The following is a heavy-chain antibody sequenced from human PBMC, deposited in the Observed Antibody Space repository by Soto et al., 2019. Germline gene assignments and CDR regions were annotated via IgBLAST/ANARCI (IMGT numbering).Heavy chain of an antibody. CDR2: IYYRGST. V-gene: IGHV4-59*01. J-gene: IGHJ6*02. CDR3: ARQQLLPFYYALDV. D-gene: IGHD1-26*01. CDR1: GGSISGYY. Sequence: SSETLSLTCNVSGGSISGYYWSWIRQSPGKGLEYIGYIYYRGSTNYNSSLKSRVTMSVDTSRNQFSLKMNSVTAADTAVYYCARQQLLPFYYALDVWGQGTTVTAP.